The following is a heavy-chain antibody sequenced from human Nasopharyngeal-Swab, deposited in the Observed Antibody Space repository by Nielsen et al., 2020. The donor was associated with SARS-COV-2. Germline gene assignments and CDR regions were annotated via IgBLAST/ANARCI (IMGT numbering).Heavy chain of an antibody. V-gene: IGHV4-39*01. J-gene: IGHJ6*02. CDR2: IYYSGST. Sequence: WIRQPPGKGLEWIGSIYYSGSTYYNPSLKSRVTISVDTSKNQFSLKLSSVTAADTAVYYCASHRRGYSEDYGMDVWGQGTTGTVSS. CDR3: ASHRRGYSEDYGMDV. D-gene: IGHD5-18*01.